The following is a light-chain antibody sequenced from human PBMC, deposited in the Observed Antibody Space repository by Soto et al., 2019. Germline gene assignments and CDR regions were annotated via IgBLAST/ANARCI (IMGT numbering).Light chain of an antibody. CDR2: EAS. V-gene: IGKV3-11*01. Sequence: EIVLTQSPATLSLSPGERATLSCRASQSISSYLAWYQQKPGQAPRLLFYEASKRATDIPARFSGSGSGTDFILTISSLEPEDFAVYYCQQRSTWPITFGGGTKVEIK. CDR3: QQRSTWPIT. J-gene: IGKJ4*01. CDR1: QSISSY.